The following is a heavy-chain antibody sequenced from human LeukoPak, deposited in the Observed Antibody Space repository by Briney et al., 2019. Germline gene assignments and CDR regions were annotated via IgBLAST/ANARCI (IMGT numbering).Heavy chain of an antibody. CDR3: ARDGYCTNGVCPWGAFDI. V-gene: IGHV3-7*01. Sequence: GGSLRLSCAASGFTFTNYWMSWVRQAPGKGLEWVANIKQDGSEKYYVDSVKGRFTISRDNAKNSLYLQMNSLRAEDTAVYYCARDGYCTNGVCPWGAFDIWGQGTMVTVSS. D-gene: IGHD2-8*01. CDR2: IKQDGSEK. J-gene: IGHJ3*02. CDR1: GFTFTNYW.